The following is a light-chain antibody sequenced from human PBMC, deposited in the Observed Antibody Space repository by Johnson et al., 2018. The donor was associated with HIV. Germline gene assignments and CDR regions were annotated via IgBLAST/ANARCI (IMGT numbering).Light chain of an antibody. CDR2: QNT. V-gene: IGLV1-51*02. Sequence: QSVLTQPPSVSAAPGQKVTISCSGSSSNIGRNYVSWYQQLPGTAPKLLIYQNTWRPSWIPDRCSGSKSGASATLAITGLQTGDEADYYCGTWDTSLKAEVFGTGTKVTVL. J-gene: IGLJ1*01. CDR3: GTWDTSLKAEV. CDR1: SSNIGRNY.